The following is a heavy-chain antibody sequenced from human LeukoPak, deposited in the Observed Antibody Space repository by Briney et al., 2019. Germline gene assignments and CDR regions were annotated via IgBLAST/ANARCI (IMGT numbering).Heavy chain of an antibody. CDR1: GYTFTSYG. CDR3: ASLVGAIDGDYFDY. Sequence: ASVKVSCKASGYTFTSYGISWVRQAPGQGREWMGWISAYNGNTNYAQKLQGRVTMTTDTSTSTAYMELRSLRSDDTAVYYCASLVGAIDGDYFDYWGQGTLVTVSS. D-gene: IGHD1-26*01. V-gene: IGHV1-18*01. CDR2: ISAYNGNT. J-gene: IGHJ4*02.